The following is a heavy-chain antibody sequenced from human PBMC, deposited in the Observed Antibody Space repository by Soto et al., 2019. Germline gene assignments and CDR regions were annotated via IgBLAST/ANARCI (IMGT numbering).Heavy chain of an antibody. CDR1: GGSITSHF. CDR2: FKYGGSP. J-gene: IGHJ5*02. V-gene: IGHV4-59*11. CDR3: ARVPDR. D-gene: IGHD2-2*01. Sequence: SETLSLTCSVSGGSITSHFWNWIRQPPGKGLEWIAYFKYGGSPSYNPSLQSRVTVSSDTLRDQFSLKLNSVTAADTAVYYCARVPDRWGQGTLVTVSS.